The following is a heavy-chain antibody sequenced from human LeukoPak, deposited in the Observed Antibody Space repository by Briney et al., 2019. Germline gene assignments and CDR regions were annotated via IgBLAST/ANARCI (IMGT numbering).Heavy chain of an antibody. CDR3: ARGGDYGADNWFDP. V-gene: IGHV4-39*07. J-gene: IGHJ5*02. D-gene: IGHD4-17*01. CDR1: GGSISSSSYY. Sequence: PSETLSLTCTVSGGSISSSSYYWGWIRQPPGKGLEWIGSIYYSGSTYYNPSLKSRVTISVDTSKNQFSLKLSSVTAADTAVYYCARGGDYGADNWFDPWGQGTLVTVSS. CDR2: IYYSGST.